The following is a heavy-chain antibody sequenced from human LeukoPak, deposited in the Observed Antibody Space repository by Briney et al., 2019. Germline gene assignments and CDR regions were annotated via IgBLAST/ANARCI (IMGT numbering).Heavy chain of an antibody. V-gene: IGHV4-34*01. D-gene: IGHD3-16*01. J-gene: IGHJ4*02. CDR1: GGSFSDYY. CDR3: ASGYYDSTGWR. Sequence: SETLSLTCAVYGGSFSDYYWTWIRQPPGKGLEWIGEINHSGSTNYSPSLKSRVTMSVDTSKNQFSLKLSSVTAADTAVYYCASGYYDSTGWRWGQGTLVTVSS. CDR2: INHSGST.